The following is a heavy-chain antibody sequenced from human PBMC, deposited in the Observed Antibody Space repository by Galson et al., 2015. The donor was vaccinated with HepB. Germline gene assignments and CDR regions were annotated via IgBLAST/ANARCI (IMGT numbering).Heavy chain of an antibody. CDR1: GFTFSSYA. CDR3: AKDRAGMVRGVIDYYYGMDV. D-gene: IGHD3-10*01. V-gene: IGHV3-23*01. Sequence: SLRLSCAASGFTFSSYAMSWVRQAPGKGLEWVSAISGSGGSTYYADSVKGRFTISRDNSKNTLYLQMNSLRAEDTAVYYCAKDRAGMVRGVIDYYYGMDVWGQGTTVTVSS. J-gene: IGHJ6*02. CDR2: ISGSGGST.